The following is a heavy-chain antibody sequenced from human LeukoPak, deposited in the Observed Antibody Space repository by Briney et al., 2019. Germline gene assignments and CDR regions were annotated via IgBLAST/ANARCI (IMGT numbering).Heavy chain of an antibody. CDR2: INPNSGGT. CDR1: GYTFTGYY. V-gene: IGHV1-2*02. CDR3: ARVYCDILTGYYEEGYFDY. Sequence: ASVKVSCKASGYTFTGYYMHWVRQAPGQGLEWMGWINPNSGGTNYAQKLQGRVTMTTDTSTSTAYMELRSLRSDDTAVYYCARVYCDILTGYYEEGYFDYWGQGTLVTVSS. D-gene: IGHD3-9*01. J-gene: IGHJ4*02.